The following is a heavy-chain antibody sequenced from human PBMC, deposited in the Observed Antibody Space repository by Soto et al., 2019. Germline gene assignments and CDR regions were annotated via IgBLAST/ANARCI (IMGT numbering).Heavy chain of an antibody. CDR1: GDSVSSNSAA. J-gene: IGHJ6*03. CDR3: ARDVVGIAVAGYYYYYYMDV. Sequence: KQSQTLSLTCAISGDSVSSNSAAWNWIRQSPSRGLEWLGRTYYRSKWYNDYAVSVKSRITINPDTSKNQFSLQLNSVTPEDTAVYYCARDVVGIAVAGYYYYYYMDVWGKGTTVTVSS. D-gene: IGHD6-19*01. V-gene: IGHV6-1*01. CDR2: TYYRSKWYN.